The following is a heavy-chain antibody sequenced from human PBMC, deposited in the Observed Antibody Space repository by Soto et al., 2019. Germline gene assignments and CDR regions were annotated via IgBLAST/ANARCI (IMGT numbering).Heavy chain of an antibody. J-gene: IGHJ4*02. D-gene: IGHD2-8*01. CDR1: GFTFSSYA. V-gene: IGHV3-30-3*01. CDR2: ISYDGSNK. Sequence: PGGSLRLSCAASGFTFSSYAMHWVRQAPGKGLEWVAVISYDGSNKYCADSVKGRFTISRDNSKNTLYLQMNSLRAEDTAVYYCARGRVYATLNYFEYWGQGTLVTV. CDR3: ARGRVYATLNYFEY.